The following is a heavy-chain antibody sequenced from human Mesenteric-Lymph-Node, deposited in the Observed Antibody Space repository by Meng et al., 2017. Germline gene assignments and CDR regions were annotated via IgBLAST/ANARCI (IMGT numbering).Heavy chain of an antibody. Sequence: GPTLVKPAQTLTLTCTFSGFSLSTSGVGVGWIRPPPGKALEWVALIYWNDDKRYSPSLKSRLTITKDTSKNQVVLTMTNMDPEDTATYYCAHRPIAVAGSPRHFDYWGQGTLVTVSS. CDR3: AHRPIAVAGSPRHFDY. CDR2: IYWNDDK. V-gene: IGHV2-5*01. D-gene: IGHD6-19*01. J-gene: IGHJ4*02. CDR1: GFSLSTSGVG.